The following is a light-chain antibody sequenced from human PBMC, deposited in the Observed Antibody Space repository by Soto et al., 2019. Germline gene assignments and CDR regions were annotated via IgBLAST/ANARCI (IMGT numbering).Light chain of an antibody. CDR2: GAS. Sequence: EIVLTQSPGTLSLSPGERATLSCMASQTLTTRFLAWYQQKPGQAPRLLIYGASSRATGIPDRFSGSGSWTEYTLTISRLEPEDFAVYSCQQYADLPYTFGQGTTLEIK. V-gene: IGKV3-20*01. CDR1: QTLTTRF. CDR3: QQYADLPYT. J-gene: IGKJ2*01.